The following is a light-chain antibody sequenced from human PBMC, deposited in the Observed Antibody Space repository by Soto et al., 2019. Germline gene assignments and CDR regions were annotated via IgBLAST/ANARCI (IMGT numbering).Light chain of an antibody. V-gene: IGLV2-14*01. CDR1: SSDVGGYDS. J-gene: IGLJ3*02. CDR3: GSYAGGTTLV. CDR2: EVT. Sequence: QSALTQPASVSGSPGQSITISCTGSSSDVGGYDSVSWYQQHPGKAPKLLIYEVTKRPSGVSNRFSGSKSGNTASLTISGRQADDESDYYCGSYAGGTTLVFGGGTQRTVL.